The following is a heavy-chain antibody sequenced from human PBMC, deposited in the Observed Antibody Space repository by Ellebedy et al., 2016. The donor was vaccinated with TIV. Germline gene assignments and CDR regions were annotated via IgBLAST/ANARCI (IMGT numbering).Heavy chain of an antibody. Sequence: GESLKISCAASGFTFSGYGMHWVRQTPGKGLEWLAVISYNGNSHFYADSVNGRITISRDNSNNTLYLQMNSLRAEDTAVYYCAKDLRPLWGGAMDSWGRGALVTVSS. CDR3: AKDLRPLWGGAMDS. CDR1: GFTFSGYG. D-gene: IGHD3-16*01. V-gene: IGHV3-30*18. J-gene: IGHJ4*02. CDR2: ISYNGNSH.